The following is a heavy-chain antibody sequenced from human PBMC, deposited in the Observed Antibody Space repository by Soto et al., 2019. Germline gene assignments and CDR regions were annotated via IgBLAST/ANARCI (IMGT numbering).Heavy chain of an antibody. Sequence: SVKVSCKASGGTFGSQCTAWVRQAPGQGLEWMGGFIAMLGTPTYAKKVQGRATISADESLTSSYLELRSLRSEDTGVYFCARGAMANFDYWGQGTVVTVSS. CDR1: GGTFGSQC. D-gene: IGHD5-18*01. CDR3: ARGAMANFDY. CDR2: FIAMLGTP. V-gene: IGHV1-69*13. J-gene: IGHJ4*02.